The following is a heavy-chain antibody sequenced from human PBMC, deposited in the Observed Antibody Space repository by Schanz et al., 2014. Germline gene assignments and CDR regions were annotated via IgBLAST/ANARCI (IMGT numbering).Heavy chain of an antibody. CDR2: VNPSVRGT. Sequence: QVQLVQSGAEVKKPGASVKVSCKASGYTFVSYSMHWVRQAPGQGLEWMGIVNPSVRGTHFAREFQGRGTVTSDTSTSTVYMELSGLRSEDTAVYYCAGTYCSSTSCYTGYYYMDVWGKGTTVTVSS. CDR1: GYTFVSYS. CDR3: AGTYCSSTSCYTGYYYMDV. J-gene: IGHJ6*03. D-gene: IGHD2-2*02. V-gene: IGHV1-46*01.